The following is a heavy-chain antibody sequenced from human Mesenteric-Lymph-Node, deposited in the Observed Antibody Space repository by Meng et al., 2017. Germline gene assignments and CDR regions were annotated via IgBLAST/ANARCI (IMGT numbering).Heavy chain of an antibody. J-gene: IGHJ4*02. CDR3: ARLGDCRSTNCLDY. CDR1: GGSISSSSFY. Sequence: QRRLQESGPGLVKASATLSLTCTVSGGSISSSSFYWGWIRQPPGKGLEWIGNIYYSGTTYYNPSLKSRVTISVDTSKNQFSLKLSSVSAADTAVYYCARLGDCRSTNCLDYWGQGTLVTVSS. V-gene: IGHV4-39*01. CDR2: IYYSGTT. D-gene: IGHD2-2*01.